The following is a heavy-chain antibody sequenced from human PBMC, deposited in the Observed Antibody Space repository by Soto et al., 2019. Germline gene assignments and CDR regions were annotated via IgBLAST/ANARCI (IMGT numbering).Heavy chain of an antibody. J-gene: IGHJ4*01. CDR1: GYTFTGYG. CDR2: ISAYNGNT. D-gene: IGHD2-15*01. CDR3: ARETHFEPCSGGSCYSRSDYFAY. V-gene: IGHV1-18*01. Sequence: ASVKVSCKASGYTFTGYGISRVRQAPGQGLEWMGWISAYNGNTNYAQKLQGRVTMTTDTSTSTAYMAQRSLRTDDTAVYYCARETHFEPCSGGSCYSRSDYFAYWG.